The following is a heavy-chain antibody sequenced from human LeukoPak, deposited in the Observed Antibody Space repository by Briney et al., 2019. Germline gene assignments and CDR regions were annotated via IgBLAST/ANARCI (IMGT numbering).Heavy chain of an antibody. CDR1: GFTFSTYW. J-gene: IGHJ3*02. CDR2: IMQDGSEK. V-gene: IGHV3-7*01. CDR3: AREVYSSSRPADAFDI. D-gene: IGHD6-13*01. Sequence: GGSLRLSCLGSGFTFSTYWMSWVRQAPGKGLEWVANIMQDGSEKNYVDSVKGRFTISRDNARSSLYLQMNSLGAEDTAVYYCAREVYSSSRPADAFDIWGQGTVVTVSS.